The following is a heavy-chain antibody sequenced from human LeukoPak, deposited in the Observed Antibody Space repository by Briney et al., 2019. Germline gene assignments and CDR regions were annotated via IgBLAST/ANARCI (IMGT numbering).Heavy chain of an antibody. CDR2: ITNDGSST. J-gene: IGHJ5*02. CDR3: ARVVPDDYGGEGWFDP. Sequence: GGSLRLSCAASGLTFSSHWMHWVRQAPGKGLVWVSRITNDGSSTTYADSVKGRFTISRDNAKNMLYLQVNSLRAEDTAVYYCARVVPDDYGGEGWFDPWGQGTLVTVSS. V-gene: IGHV3-74*01. CDR1: GLTFSSHW. D-gene: IGHD4-23*01.